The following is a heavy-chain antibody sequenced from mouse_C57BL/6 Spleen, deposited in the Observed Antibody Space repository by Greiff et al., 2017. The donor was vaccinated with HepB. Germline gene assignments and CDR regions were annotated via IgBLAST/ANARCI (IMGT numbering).Heavy chain of an antibody. D-gene: IGHD2-4*01. CDR2: IDPENGDT. V-gene: IGHV14-4*01. CDR1: GFNIKDYY. CDR3: TSMITTRSYYAMDY. Sequence: EVQLQQSGAELVRPGASVKLSCTASGFNIKDYYMHWVKQRPEQGLEWIGWIDPENGDTEYASKFQGKATITADTSSNTAYLQLSSLTSEDTAVSCCTSMITTRSYYAMDYWGQGTSVTVSS. J-gene: IGHJ4*01.